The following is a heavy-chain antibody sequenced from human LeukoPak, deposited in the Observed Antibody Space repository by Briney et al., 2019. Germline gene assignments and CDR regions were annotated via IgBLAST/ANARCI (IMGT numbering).Heavy chain of an antibody. V-gene: IGHV5-51*01. J-gene: IGHJ6*03. Sequence: IIYPGHSDTRYSPSFQGQVPISADKSISTAYLQWSSLKASDTAMYYCATNPRGGGYYYMDVWGKGTTVTVSS. CDR2: IYPGHSDT. CDR3: ATNPRGGGYYYMDV. D-gene: IGHD3-16*01.